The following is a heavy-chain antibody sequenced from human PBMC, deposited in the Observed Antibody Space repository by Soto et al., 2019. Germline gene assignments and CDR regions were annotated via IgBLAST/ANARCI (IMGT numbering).Heavy chain of an antibody. CDR1: KFNFESHS. CDR2: LSGGGARP. V-gene: IGHV3-23*01. J-gene: IGHJ4*02. CDR3: VRHAGYSSGPFDF. D-gene: IGHD6-19*01. Sequence: XGSLRLSCTAAKFNFESHSMSWVRQAPGTGPEWVSSLSGGGARPYYADSVKGRFTISRDNSKKILYLQMNGLRVEDTALYYCVRHAGYSSGPFDFWGQGTMVTV.